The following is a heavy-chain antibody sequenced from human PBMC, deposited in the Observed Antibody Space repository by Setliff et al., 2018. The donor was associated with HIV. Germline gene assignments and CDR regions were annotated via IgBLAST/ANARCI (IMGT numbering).Heavy chain of an antibody. CDR2: SSADNGDT. J-gene: IGHJ3*02. Sequence: ASVKVSCKASGYIFTSYGISWVRQAPGEGLEWMGWSSADNGDTNYAQKIQGRVTMTTDTSTSTAYMELRNLRSDDTAVYYCARHPSPDCGGDCYPDAFDIWGQGTMVTVSS. CDR1: GYIFTSYG. V-gene: IGHV1-18*01. D-gene: IGHD2-21*01. CDR3: ARHPSPDCGGDCYPDAFDI.